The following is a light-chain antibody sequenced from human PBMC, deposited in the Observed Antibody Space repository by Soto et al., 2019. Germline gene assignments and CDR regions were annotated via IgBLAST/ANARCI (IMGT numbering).Light chain of an antibody. CDR3: CSYAGSSTWV. V-gene: IGLV2-23*01. Sequence: QSALTQPASVSGSPGQSITISCTGTTSDIGSYNLVSWYQQHPGKVRKIIIYEASKRPSGAPYRFSGSKSGNTASLTISGLQAEDEADYYCCSYAGSSTWVFGTGTKLTVL. CDR2: EAS. CDR1: TSDIGSYNL. J-gene: IGLJ1*01.